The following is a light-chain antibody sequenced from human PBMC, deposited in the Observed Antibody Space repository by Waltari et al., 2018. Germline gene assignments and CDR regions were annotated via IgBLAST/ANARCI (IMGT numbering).Light chain of an antibody. J-gene: IGLJ3*02. Sequence: QSALTQPASVSGSPGQSITISCTGTTSDVDAYNYVSWYQQFPGKAPKLIIYDVYNRRSGGSTRFSGAKSGATASLTISGLQADDEAEYWCSSYTSTSTLWVFGGGTKLTV. V-gene: IGLV2-14*03. CDR3: SSYTSTSTLWV. CDR2: DVY. CDR1: TSDVDAYNY.